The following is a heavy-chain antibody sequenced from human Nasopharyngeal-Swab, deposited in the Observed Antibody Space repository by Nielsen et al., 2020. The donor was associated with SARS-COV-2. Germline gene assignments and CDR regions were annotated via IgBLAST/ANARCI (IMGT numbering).Heavy chain of an antibody. CDR2: INTNTGNP. Sequence: GESLKISCKTSGYTFTNYAMNWVRQAPGQGLEWMGWINTNTGNPMYAQGFTGRFVFSLDTSVSTAYLQISSLKAEDTAVYYCARDLIGLGYYWGQGTLVTVSS. CDR3: ARDLIGLGYY. J-gene: IGHJ4*02. D-gene: IGHD2/OR15-2a*01. CDR1: GYTFTNYA. V-gene: IGHV7-4-1*02.